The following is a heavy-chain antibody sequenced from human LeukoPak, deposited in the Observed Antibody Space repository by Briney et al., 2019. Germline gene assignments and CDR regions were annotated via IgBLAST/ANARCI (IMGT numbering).Heavy chain of an antibody. CDR3: ARDQGLEYSSSSNYFDY. CDR1: GFTFSTYW. V-gene: IGHV3-7*01. J-gene: IGHJ4*02. Sequence: GGSLRLSCAASGFTFSTYWMNWVRQAPGKGLEWVANIKQDGSEKYYVDSVKGRFTISRDNAKDSLYLQMSSLRAEDTAVYYCARDQGLEYSSSSNYFDYWGQGTLVTVSS. D-gene: IGHD6-6*01. CDR2: IKQDGSEK.